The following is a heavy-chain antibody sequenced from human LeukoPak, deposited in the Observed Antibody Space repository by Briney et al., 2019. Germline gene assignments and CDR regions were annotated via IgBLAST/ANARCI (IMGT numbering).Heavy chain of an antibody. J-gene: IGHJ4*02. V-gene: IGHV1-2*02. CDR2: INPNSGGT. D-gene: IGHD1-14*01. CDR1: GYTFTGYY. Sequence: ASVKVSCKASGYTFTGYYMHWVRQAPGQGLEWMGWINPNSGGTIYAQKFQGRVTMTEDTSTDTAYMELTSLRSEDTAVYYCATSPGYDYWGQGTLVTVSS. CDR3: ATSPGYDY.